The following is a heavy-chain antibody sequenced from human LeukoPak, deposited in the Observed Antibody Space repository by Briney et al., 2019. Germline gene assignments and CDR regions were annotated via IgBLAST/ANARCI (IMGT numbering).Heavy chain of an antibody. D-gene: IGHD3-22*01. CDR1: GFTFSSYD. J-gene: IGHJ4*02. V-gene: IGHV3-13*01. CDR3: ARVVSSGYYDY. CDR2: IGTAGDT. Sequence: GGSLRLPCAASGFTFSSYDMHWVRQATGKGLEWVSAIGTAGDTYYPGSVKGRFTISRENAKNSLYLQMNSLRAGDTAVYYCARVVSSGYYDYWGQGTLVTVSS.